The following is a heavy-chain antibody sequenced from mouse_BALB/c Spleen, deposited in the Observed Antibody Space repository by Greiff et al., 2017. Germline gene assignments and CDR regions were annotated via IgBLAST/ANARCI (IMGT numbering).Heavy chain of an antibody. CDR3: ARGGPYYGPEGYYFDY. Sequence: QVQLKESGAELAKPGASVKMSCKASGYTFTSYWMHWVKQRPGQGLEWIGYINPSTGYTEYNQKFKDKATLTADKSSSTAYMQLSSLTSEDSAVYYCARGGPYYGPEGYYFDYWGQGTTLTVSS. J-gene: IGHJ2*01. CDR2: INPSTGYT. D-gene: IGHD2-10*01. V-gene: IGHV1-7*01. CDR1: GYTFTSYW.